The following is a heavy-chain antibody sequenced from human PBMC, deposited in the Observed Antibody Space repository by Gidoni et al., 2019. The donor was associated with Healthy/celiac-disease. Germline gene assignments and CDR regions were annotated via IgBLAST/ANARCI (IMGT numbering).Heavy chain of an antibody. CDR1: GDSISSSSYY. Sequence: QLQLQESGPGMVKPSETLSLTCTVSGDSISSSSYYWGWIRQPPGQGLEWIGTIYYSGSTYYNPSLTSRVTISVDTSKNQFSLKLSSATAADTAVYYCARHGQSFDYWGQGTLVTVSS. CDR2: IYYSGST. V-gene: IGHV4-39*01. CDR3: ARHGQSFDY. J-gene: IGHJ4*02.